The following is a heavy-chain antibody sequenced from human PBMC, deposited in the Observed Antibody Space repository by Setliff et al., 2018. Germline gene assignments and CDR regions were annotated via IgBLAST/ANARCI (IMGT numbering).Heavy chain of an antibody. Sequence: LRLSCVASGFTFSSYCMDWFRQAPGKGLEWVSSISYGSTYIYQSDSVRGRFTISRDDAKKSLYLQMNSLGAEDTAVYYCARSGGIGNYNWDVWGKGTTVTV. CDR1: GFTFSSYC. D-gene: IGHD3-16*01. CDR2: ISYGSTYI. V-gene: IGHV3-21*01. J-gene: IGHJ6*03. CDR3: ARSGGIGNYNWDV.